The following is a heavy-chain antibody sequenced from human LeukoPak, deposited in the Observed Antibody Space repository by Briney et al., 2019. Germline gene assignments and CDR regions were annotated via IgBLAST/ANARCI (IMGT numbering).Heavy chain of an antibody. Sequence: SETLSLTCTVTGGSISSYYWSWIRQPAGKGLDWIGRIYTSGSTNYNPSLKSRVIMSVDTSKIPFSRRLSSVTDADTYVYFCASAYDSSGRVDYWGQGTLVTVAS. CDR1: GGSISSYY. J-gene: IGHJ4*02. D-gene: IGHD3-22*01. CDR3: ASAYDSSGRVDY. V-gene: IGHV4-4*07. CDR2: IYTSGST.